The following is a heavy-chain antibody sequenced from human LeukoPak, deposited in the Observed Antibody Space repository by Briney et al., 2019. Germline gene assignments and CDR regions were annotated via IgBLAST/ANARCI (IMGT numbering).Heavy chain of an antibody. CDR3: ARDYPSSGRLKNWYYFDY. Sequence: GGSLRLSCAASEFTFSAYDMHWVRQAPGKGLEWVARIGYDGNNKYHAESVKGRFTISRDNSKKTVYLEMNSLRAEDTAVYYCARDYPSSGRLKNWYYFDYWGQGTLVTVSS. J-gene: IGHJ4*02. V-gene: IGHV3-33*01. CDR1: EFTFSAYD. D-gene: IGHD3-22*01. CDR2: IGYDGNNK.